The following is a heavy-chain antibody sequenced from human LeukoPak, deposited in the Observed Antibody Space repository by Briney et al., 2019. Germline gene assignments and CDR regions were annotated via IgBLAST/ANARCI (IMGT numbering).Heavy chain of an antibody. CDR1: GGSISSSSYY. Sequence: PSETLSLTCTVSGGSISSSSYYWGWIRQPPGKGLEWIGSIYYSGSTYYNPSLKSRVTISVDTSKNQFSLKLSSVTAADTAVFYCARQVWDSGTYYRFVDYWGQGTLVAVSS. CDR3: ARQVWDSGTYYRFVDY. V-gene: IGHV4-39*01. J-gene: IGHJ4*02. CDR2: IYYSGST. D-gene: IGHD3-10*01.